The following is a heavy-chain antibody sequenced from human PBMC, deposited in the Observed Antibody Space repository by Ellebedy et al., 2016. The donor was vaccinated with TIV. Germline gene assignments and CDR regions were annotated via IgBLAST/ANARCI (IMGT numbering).Heavy chain of an antibody. J-gene: IGHJ4*02. D-gene: IGHD5-12*01. CDR3: VTSYNGYGGFDY. Sequence: GESLKISXAASGFTFSAYAMSWVRQAPGKGLEWVAAISGSGVGTYYADSVRGRFTVSRDNSNNTLSLQMSGLRAEDSGVYYCVTSYNGYGGFDYWGQGSQVTVSS. CDR2: ISGSGVGT. V-gene: IGHV3-23*01. CDR1: GFTFSAYA.